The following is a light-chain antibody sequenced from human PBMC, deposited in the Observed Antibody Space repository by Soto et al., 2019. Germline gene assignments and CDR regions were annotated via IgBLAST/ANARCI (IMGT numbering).Light chain of an antibody. Sequence: QSALTQPASVSGSPGQSITISCTGTSSDVGAYNSVSWYQQHPGKAPKLMIYDVSNRPSGVSDRFSGSKSGNTASLTISGLQAEDEADYYCSSYTSCSTLLRVFGGGTKVTVL. V-gene: IGLV2-14*03. J-gene: IGLJ3*02. CDR3: SSYTSCSTLLRV. CDR1: SSDVGAYNS. CDR2: DVS.